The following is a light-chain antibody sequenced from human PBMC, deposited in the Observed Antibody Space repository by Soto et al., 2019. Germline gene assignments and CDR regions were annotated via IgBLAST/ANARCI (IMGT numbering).Light chain of an antibody. Sequence: DLQLVQSPSSLSASVGDRVTITCRASQGVNNYLAWFQQKPGKAPQSLIYAASTLRTGVPSRFSGSGYGTDFILTIGSLHPEDFATYYCQHYNGYPWTFGQGTTVDVK. CDR3: QHYNGYPWT. CDR2: AAS. J-gene: IGKJ1*01. V-gene: IGKV1-16*01. CDR1: QGVNNY.